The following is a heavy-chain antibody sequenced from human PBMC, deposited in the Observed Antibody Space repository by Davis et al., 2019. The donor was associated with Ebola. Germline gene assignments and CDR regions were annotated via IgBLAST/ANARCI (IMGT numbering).Heavy chain of an antibody. CDR2: ISGSGGST. D-gene: IGHD2-8*02. CDR3: ARALLGVNYYYYGMDV. J-gene: IGHJ6*02. V-gene: IGHV3-23*01. CDR1: GFTFSSYA. Sequence: GESLKISCAASGFTFSSYAMSWVRQALGKGLEWVSAISGSGGSTYYADSVKGRFTISRDNSKNTLYLQMNSLRAEDTAVYYCARALLGVNYYYYGMDVWGQGTTVTVSS.